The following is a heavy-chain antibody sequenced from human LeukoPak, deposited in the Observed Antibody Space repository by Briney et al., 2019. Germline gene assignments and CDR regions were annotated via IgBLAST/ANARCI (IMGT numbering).Heavy chain of an antibody. J-gene: IGHJ6*02. CDR1: GFTFSNYG. V-gene: IGHV3-7*05. CDR3: ARDPYSSTWSYGMDV. D-gene: IGHD6-6*01. Sequence: PGGSLRLSCAASGFTFSNYGLHWVRQAPGKGLEWVANIKQDGSEEVYVDSVKGRFTISRDNAKNSLFLQMNTLRAEDTAVYYCARDPYSSTWSYGMDVWGQGTTVTVSS. CDR2: IKQDGSEE.